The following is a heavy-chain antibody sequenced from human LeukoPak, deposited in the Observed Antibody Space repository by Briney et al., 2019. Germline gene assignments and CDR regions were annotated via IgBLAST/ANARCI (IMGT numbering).Heavy chain of an antibody. CDR1: GYSFTTYW. CDR2: IYPADSDA. V-gene: IGHV5-51*01. CDR3: ARSRPGTMLRGYGVDV. D-gene: IGHD3-10*01. J-gene: IGHJ6*02. Sequence: GESLKISCKASGYSFTTYWIGWVRQNPGKGLELMGIIYPADSDARYSPSFQGQVTISAHKSISTAYLQWSSLKASDTAMYYCARSRPGTMLRGYGVDVWGQGTTVTVSS.